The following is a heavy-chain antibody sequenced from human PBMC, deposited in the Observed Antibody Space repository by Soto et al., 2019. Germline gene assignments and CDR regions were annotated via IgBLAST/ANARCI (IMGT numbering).Heavy chain of an antibody. Sequence: VGSLRLSCAASGFTFSDYYMSWIRQAPGKGLEWVSYISSSSSYTNYADSVKGRFTISRDNAKNSLYLQMNSLRAEDTAVYYCARVYGEYSSSQGYYYYYYGMDVWGQGTTGTVS. J-gene: IGHJ6*02. V-gene: IGHV3-11*06. D-gene: IGHD6-6*01. CDR1: GFTFSDYY. CDR2: ISSSSSYT. CDR3: ARVYGEYSSSQGYYYYYYGMDV.